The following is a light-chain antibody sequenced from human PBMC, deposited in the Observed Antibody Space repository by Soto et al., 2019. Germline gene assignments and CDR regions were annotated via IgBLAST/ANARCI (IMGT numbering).Light chain of an antibody. CDR3: QQYDNLPT. J-gene: IGKJ4*01. CDR2: DAS. V-gene: IGKV1-33*01. CDR1: QDISNY. Sequence: DIQMTQSPSSLSASVGDRVTITCQASQDISNYLNWYQQKPGKAPKLLIYDASNLETGVPSRFSGSGIGKRFTFTISSLQPEDIATYYCQQYDNLPTFGGGTKVEIK.